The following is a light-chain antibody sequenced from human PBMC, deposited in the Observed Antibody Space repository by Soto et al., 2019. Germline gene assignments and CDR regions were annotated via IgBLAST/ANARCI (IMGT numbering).Light chain of an antibody. V-gene: IGKV1-39*01. J-gene: IGKJ1*01. CDR3: QQTFRTPPWT. Sequence: DIQLTQSPSSLSAQVGDRVTITCRTSQNINNFLNWYRQRPGEAPELLIYGAYSLRGGVSTRFSGSGPGTDFTLTTNALQPEESTTYIRQQTFRTPPWTLGQGP. CDR1: QNINNF. CDR2: GAY.